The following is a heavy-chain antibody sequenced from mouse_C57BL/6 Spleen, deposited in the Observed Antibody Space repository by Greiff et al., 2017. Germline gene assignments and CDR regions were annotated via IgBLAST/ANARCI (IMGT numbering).Heavy chain of an antibody. CDR1: GYTFTSYW. Sequence: QVQLQQPGAELVMPGASVKLSCKASGYTFTSYWMHWVKQRPGQGLEWIGEIDPSDSYTNYNQKFKGKSTLTVDKSSSTAYMQLSSLTSEDSAVYYFARNDYGSSYETWFAYWGQGTLVTVSA. CDR3: ARNDYGSSYETWFAY. V-gene: IGHV1-69*01. CDR2: IDPSDSYT. D-gene: IGHD1-1*01. J-gene: IGHJ3*01.